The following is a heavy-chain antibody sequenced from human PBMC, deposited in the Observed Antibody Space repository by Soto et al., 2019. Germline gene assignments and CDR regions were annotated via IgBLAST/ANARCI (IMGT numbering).Heavy chain of an antibody. CDR2: ISGSDGGA. CDR3: ASGGLHGYTNGGLSYFHS. V-gene: IGHV3-23*01. Sequence: EMHLLESGGGLVQPGGSLRLSCADSELSSSNHAMTWVRQAPGKGLEWVSGISGSDGGAYYADSVKGRFTTSRDNSRSTLYLQMNSLRVEDTAVYYCASGGLHGYTNGGLSYFHSWGQGTLVTVSS. CDR1: ELSSSNHA. D-gene: IGHD5-18*01. J-gene: IGHJ4*02.